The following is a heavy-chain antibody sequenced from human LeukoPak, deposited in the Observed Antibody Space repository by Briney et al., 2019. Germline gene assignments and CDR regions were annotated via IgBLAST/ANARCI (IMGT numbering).Heavy chain of an antibody. Sequence: GGSLRLSCAASGFTFSSYEMNWVRQAPGKGLEWVSYISSSGSTIYYADSVKGRFTISRDNAKNSLYLQMNSLRAEDTAVYYCARGGSGSYFLDYWGQGTLVTVSS. J-gene: IGHJ4*02. CDR2: ISSSGSTI. V-gene: IGHV3-48*03. CDR3: ARGGSGSYFLDY. CDR1: GFTFSSYE. D-gene: IGHD1-26*01.